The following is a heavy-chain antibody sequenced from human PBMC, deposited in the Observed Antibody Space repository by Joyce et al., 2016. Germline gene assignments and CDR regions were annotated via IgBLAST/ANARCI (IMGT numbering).Heavy chain of an antibody. CDR2: IYWYGDK. CDR3: AHAPATDRYYGMDV. CDR1: GFSLSTSGVG. Sequence: QVTLKESGPTLVKPTQTLTLTCTFTGFSLSTSGVGVGWIRQPPGKALEWLGLIYWYGDKRYSSSLKGRITITKDTSKNQVVLTMTNMDPVDTATYYCAHAPATDRYYGMDVWGQGTTVTVSS. V-gene: IGHV2-5*01. J-gene: IGHJ6*02. D-gene: IGHD6-25*01.